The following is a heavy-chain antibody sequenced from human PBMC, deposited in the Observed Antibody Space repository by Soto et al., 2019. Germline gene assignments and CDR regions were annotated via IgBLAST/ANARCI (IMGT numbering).Heavy chain of an antibody. Sequence: EVQLVETGGGLIQPGGSLRLSCAASGFTVSTNYMSWVRQAPGKGLEWVSVIYSGGSTYYADSVKGRFTISRDKSENTMYLQMNSLRAEDTAVYYCARHRYSSGWYRGWGQGTLVTVSS. J-gene: IGHJ4*02. D-gene: IGHD6-19*01. V-gene: IGHV3-53*02. CDR1: GFTVSTNY. CDR3: ARHRYSSGWYRG. CDR2: IYSGGST.